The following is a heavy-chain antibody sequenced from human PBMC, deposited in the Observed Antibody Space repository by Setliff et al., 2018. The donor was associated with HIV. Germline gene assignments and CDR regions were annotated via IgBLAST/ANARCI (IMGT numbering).Heavy chain of an antibody. V-gene: IGHV4-39*07. CDR2: IFYSGST. D-gene: IGHD3-3*01. Sequence: SETLSLTCTVSSGSFTSRSYYWGWIRQPPGKGLEWIGSIFYSGSTYYNPSLKSRVTISVDTSKNQFSLKLSSVTAADTAVYYCAPYNTRSGYYSMGWFDPWGQGTLVTVSS. CDR3: APYNTRSGYYSMGWFDP. CDR1: SGSFTSRSYY. J-gene: IGHJ5*02.